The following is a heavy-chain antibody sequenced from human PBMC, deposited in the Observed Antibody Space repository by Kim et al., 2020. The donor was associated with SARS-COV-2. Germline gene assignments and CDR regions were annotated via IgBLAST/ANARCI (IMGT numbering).Heavy chain of an antibody. D-gene: IGHD3-3*01. CDR3: ARDSGITIFGVVNREYYFDY. J-gene: IGHJ4*02. CDR2: ISAYNGNT. V-gene: IGHV1-18*01. Sequence: ASVKVSCKASGYTFTSYGISWVRQAPGQGLEWMGWISAYNGNTNYAQKLQGRVTMTTDTSTSTAYMELRSLRSDDTAVYYCARDSGITIFGVVNREYYFDYWGQGTLVTVSS. CDR1: GYTFTSYG.